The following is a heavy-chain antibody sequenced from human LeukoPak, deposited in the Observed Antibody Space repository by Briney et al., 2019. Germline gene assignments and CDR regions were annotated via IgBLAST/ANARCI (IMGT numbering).Heavy chain of an antibody. D-gene: IGHD3-22*01. V-gene: IGHV3-21*01. Sequence: PGRTLRLSCAASGFTFSSYSINWVRQAPGEGLEWVSSISSCTSYISYANSAKNRLTISRVNATNTLYLLMNSPRTEATAVDYCAEFGMTMIWGVWGKGTTVTISS. CDR1: GFTFSSYS. J-gene: IGHJ6*04. CDR3: AEFGMTMIWGV. CDR2: ISSCTSYI.